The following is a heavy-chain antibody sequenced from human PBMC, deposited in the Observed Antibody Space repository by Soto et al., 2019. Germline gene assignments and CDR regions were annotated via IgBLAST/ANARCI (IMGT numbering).Heavy chain of an antibody. Sequence: GPSVKVSCKASGYTFTGYYMHWVRQAPGQGLEWMGWINPNSGGTNYAQKFQGWVTMTRDTSISTAYMELSRLRSDDTAVYYCARVAYGDYGNYDYWGQGTLVTVSS. CDR2: INPNSGGT. CDR3: ARVAYGDYGNYDY. J-gene: IGHJ4*02. V-gene: IGHV1-2*04. CDR1: GYTFTGYY. D-gene: IGHD4-17*01.